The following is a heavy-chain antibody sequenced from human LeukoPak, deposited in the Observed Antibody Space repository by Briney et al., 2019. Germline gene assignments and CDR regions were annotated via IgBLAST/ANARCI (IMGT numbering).Heavy chain of an antibody. D-gene: IGHD2-15*01. Sequence: GASVKVSCKASGYTFTSYDINWVRQATGQGLEWTGWMNPNSGNTGYAQKFQGRVTMTRNTSISTAYMELSSLRSEDTAVYYCARSYCSGGSCYSGNIDYWGQGTLVTVSS. J-gene: IGHJ4*02. CDR3: ARSYCSGGSCYSGNIDY. CDR2: MNPNSGNT. V-gene: IGHV1-8*01. CDR1: GYTFTSYD.